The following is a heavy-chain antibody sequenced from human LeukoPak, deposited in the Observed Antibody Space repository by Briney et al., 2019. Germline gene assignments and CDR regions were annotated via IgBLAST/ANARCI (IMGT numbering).Heavy chain of an antibody. CDR2: ISGSGTTI. J-gene: IGHJ3*02. V-gene: IGHV3-48*03. Sequence: PGGSLRLSCAASGVSFSSYEMNRVRQGPGKGLEWVSSISGSGTTIYDADSVKGRFTISRDNSKNTLYLQMNTLRPEDTALYYCAQGGWRPYGDAFDIWGQGTMVTVSS. CDR3: AQGGWRPYGDAFDI. CDR1: GVSFSSYE. D-gene: IGHD3-10*01.